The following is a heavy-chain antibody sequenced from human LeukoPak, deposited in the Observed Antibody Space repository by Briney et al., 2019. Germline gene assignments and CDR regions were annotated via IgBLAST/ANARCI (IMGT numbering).Heavy chain of an antibody. CDR1: GGSISGYY. D-gene: IGHD1-26*01. J-gene: IGHJ3*02. CDR3: ARHGKWELLLSSDAFDI. CDR2: IYYSGST. Sequence: NPSETLSLTCIVSGGSISGYYWSWIRQTPGKGLEWIGYIYYSGSTNYNPSLKSRVTISVDTSKNQFSLKLSSVTAADTAVYYCARHGKWELLLSSDAFDIWGQGTMVTVSS. V-gene: IGHV4-59*08.